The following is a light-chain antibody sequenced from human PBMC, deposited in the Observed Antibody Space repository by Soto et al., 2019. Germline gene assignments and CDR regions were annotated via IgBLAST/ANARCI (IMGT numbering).Light chain of an antibody. CDR3: QQFRTSVT. CDR1: QSIGNNY. V-gene: IGKV3-20*01. Sequence: EIVLTQSPGTLSLSPGERATLSCRASQSIGNNYLAWYQQKPGQAPRLLIDGSSTRATGIPDRFSGSGSGTAFTLTISRLEPEDFAVYYCQQFRTSVTFGQGTKVE. CDR2: GSS. J-gene: IGKJ1*01.